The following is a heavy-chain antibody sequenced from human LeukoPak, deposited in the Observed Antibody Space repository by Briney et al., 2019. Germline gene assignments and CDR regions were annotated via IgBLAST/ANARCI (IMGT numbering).Heavy chain of an antibody. CDR3: ASSPRYYYMDV. CDR2: ISAYNGNT. CDR1: GYTFSDYY. V-gene: IGHV1-18*04. Sequence: ASVKVSCKVSGYTFSDYYMHWVQQAPGQGLEWMGWISAYNGNTNYAQKLQGRVTMTTDTSTSTAYMELRSLGSDDTAVYYCASSPRYYYMDVWGKGTTVTVSS. J-gene: IGHJ6*03.